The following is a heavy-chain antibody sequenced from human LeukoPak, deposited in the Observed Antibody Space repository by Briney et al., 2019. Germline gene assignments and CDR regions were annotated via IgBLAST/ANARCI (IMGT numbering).Heavy chain of an antibody. CDR3: ARFGSSTWYKGAFDI. V-gene: IGHV4-30-4*01. J-gene: IGHJ3*02. CDR2: IYYSGST. Sequence: SQTLSLTCTVSGGSISSGDYYWSWIRQPPGKGLEWIGYIYYSGSTYYNPSLKSRVTISVDTSKNQFSLNLTSVTAADTAVYYCARFGSSTWYKGAFDIWGQGTMVTVAS. CDR1: GGSISSGDYY. D-gene: IGHD6-13*01.